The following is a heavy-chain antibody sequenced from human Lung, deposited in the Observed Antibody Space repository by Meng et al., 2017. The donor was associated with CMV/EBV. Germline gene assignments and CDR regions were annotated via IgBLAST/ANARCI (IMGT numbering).Heavy chain of an antibody. CDR1: GFTFRSYA. CDR3: ARGGALSEPGAVRGSFDY. J-gene: IGHJ4*02. D-gene: IGHD1-14*01. CDR2: ISYNGGNK. Sequence: AAPGFTFRSYAMHWVRQAPGKGLEWVTVISYNGGNKYYADSVKGRFTVSRDNSKNTLYLQMNSLRTEDTAVYYCARGGALSEPGAVRGSFDYWGQGXLVTVSS. V-gene: IGHV3-30-3*01.